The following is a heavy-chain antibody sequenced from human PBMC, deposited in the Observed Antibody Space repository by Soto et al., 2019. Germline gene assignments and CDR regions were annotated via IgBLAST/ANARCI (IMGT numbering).Heavy chain of an antibody. CDR2: IGSSGGVT. CDR3: AKHFVNGEIDY. CDR1: GFTFSTYA. J-gene: IGHJ4*02. Sequence: EVQLLESGGGLVQPGGSLRLSCVASGFTFSTYAMSWVRQAPGKGLEWVSIIGSSGGVTVYADSVKGRFTISRDNSKNTLYLQMNSLTAEDTAVYYWAKHFVNGEIDYWGQGTLVTVSS. D-gene: IGHD3-10*01. V-gene: IGHV3-23*01.